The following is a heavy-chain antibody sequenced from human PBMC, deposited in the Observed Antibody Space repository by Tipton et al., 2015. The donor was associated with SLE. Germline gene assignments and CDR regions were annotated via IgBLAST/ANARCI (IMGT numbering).Heavy chain of an antibody. J-gene: IGHJ1*01. CDR3: ARDYGGNAGELDY. V-gene: IGHV4-59*11. CDR1: GGSMTSHS. Sequence: LRLSCSVSGGSMTSHSWSWIRQPPGKGLEWIGYIYYSGGTNYNPSLESRVTISVDKSKNQFSLRLNSVTAADTAVYYCARDYGGNAGELDYWGQGTLVTVSS. CDR2: IYYSGGT. D-gene: IGHD4-23*01.